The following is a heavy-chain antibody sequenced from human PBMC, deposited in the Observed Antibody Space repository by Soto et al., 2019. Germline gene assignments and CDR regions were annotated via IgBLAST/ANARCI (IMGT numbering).Heavy chain of an antibody. CDR2: FDPEDGET. J-gene: IGHJ4*02. D-gene: IGHD2-2*01. V-gene: IGHV1-24*01. CDR1: GYTLTELS. CDR3: ATGIPRGCSSTSCYYDY. Sequence: ASVKVSCKVSGYTLTELSMHWVRQAPGKGLEWMGGFDPEDGETIYAQKFQGRVTMTEDTSTDTAYMELSSLRSEDTAVYYCATGIPRGCSSTSCYYDYWGQGTLVTVS.